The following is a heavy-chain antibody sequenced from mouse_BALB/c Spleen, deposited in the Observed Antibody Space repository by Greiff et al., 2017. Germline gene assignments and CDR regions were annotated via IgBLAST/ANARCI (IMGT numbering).Heavy chain of an antibody. CDR2: ISSGSSTI. Sequence: EVQLVESGGGLVQPGGSRKLSCAASGFTFSSFGMHWVRQAPEKGLEWVAYISSGSSTIYYADTVKGRFTISRDNPKNTLFLQMTSLRSEDTAMYYCARTCDSVFAYWGQGTLVTVSA. CDR3: ARTCDSVFAY. CDR1: GFTFSSFG. D-gene: IGHD2-4*01. V-gene: IGHV5-17*02. J-gene: IGHJ3*01.